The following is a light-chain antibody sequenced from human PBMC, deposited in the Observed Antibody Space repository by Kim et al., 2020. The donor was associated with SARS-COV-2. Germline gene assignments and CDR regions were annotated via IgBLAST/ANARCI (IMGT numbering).Light chain of an antibody. CDR1: QDISNY. V-gene: IGKV1-33*01. CDR2: DAS. Sequence: DIQMTQSPSSLSASVGDRVTITCQASQDISNYLNWYQQKPGKAPKLLIYDASNLETGVPSRFSGSGSGTEFIFTISSLQPEDIGTYYCQQYDNLPLTFGGWTKVDIK. CDR3: QQYDNLPLT. J-gene: IGKJ4*01.